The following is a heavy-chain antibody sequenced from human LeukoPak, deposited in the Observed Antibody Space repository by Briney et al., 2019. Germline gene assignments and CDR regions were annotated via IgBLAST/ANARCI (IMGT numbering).Heavy chain of an antibody. CDR2: ISSDGSNT. Sequence: PGGSLRLSCAASGFTFSSYGMHWVRQAPGKGLDWVAVISSDGSNTHYADSVKGRLTISRDNSKNTLYLQMNSLRAEDTAVYYCARGYYGSGGYYNPLCFDYWGQGTLVTVSS. CDR1: GFTFSSYG. CDR3: ARGYYGSGGYYNPLCFDY. V-gene: IGHV3-30*03. J-gene: IGHJ4*02. D-gene: IGHD3-10*01.